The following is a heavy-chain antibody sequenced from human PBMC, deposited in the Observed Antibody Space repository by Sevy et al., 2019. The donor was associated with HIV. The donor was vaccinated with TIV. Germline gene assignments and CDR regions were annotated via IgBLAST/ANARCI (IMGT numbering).Heavy chain of an antibody. CDR2: ITDSGGST. J-gene: IGHJ4*02. CDR1: GFSFSTYA. CDR3: AKRDNVVVVAAFDC. V-gene: IGHV3-23*01. Sequence: GESLKISCAASGFSFSTYAMAWVRQAPGKGLEWVSAITDSGGSTFYADSVRGRFTISRDNSKNTLYLQMNSLRAEDTAVYYCAKRDNVVVVAAFDCWGQGTLVTVSS. D-gene: IGHD2-15*01.